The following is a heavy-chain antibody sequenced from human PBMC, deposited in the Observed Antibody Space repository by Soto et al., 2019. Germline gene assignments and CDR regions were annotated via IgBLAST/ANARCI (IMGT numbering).Heavy chain of an antibody. CDR1: GFTFSSYA. J-gene: IGHJ6*04. CDR3: ARGVVVVTATYGMDF. CDR2: ISSHGGST. Sequence: EVQLVESGGGLVQPGGSLRLSCAASGFTFSSYAMHWVRQAPGKGLEYVSAISSHGGSTYYANSVKGRFTISRDNSKNTLYIQMGSLRAEDMAVYYCARGVVVVTATYGMDFWGKGTTVTVSS. V-gene: IGHV3-64*01. D-gene: IGHD2-15*01.